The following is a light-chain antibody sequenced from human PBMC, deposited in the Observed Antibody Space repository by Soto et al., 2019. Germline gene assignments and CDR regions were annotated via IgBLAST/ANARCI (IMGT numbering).Light chain of an antibody. CDR1: QSVLYSSNNKNY. CDR3: QHYYSPPHT. J-gene: IGKJ2*01. Sequence: DIVMTQSPDSLAVSLGERATINCKSSQSVLYSSNNKNYLSWYQQRPGQPPKLLIYWASTRESGVPDRFSGSGSGTDFTLTISSLQAEDVAVYYCQHYYSPPHTFGQGTKLEIK. V-gene: IGKV4-1*01. CDR2: WAS.